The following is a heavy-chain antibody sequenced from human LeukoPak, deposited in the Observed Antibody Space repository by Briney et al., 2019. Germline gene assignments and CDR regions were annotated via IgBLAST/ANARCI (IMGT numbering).Heavy chain of an antibody. J-gene: IGHJ5*02. Sequence: SETLSLTCAVYGGSFSVYYWSWIRQPPGKGLEWIGEINHDGSTNYNPSLKSRVTISLDTSKHQFSLKLSSVTAADTAVYYCARVAPDCSGSSCYGGTPNWFDPWGQGTLVTVSS. CDR3: ARVAPDCSGSSCYGGTPNWFDP. CDR2: INHDGST. CDR1: GGSFSVYY. D-gene: IGHD2-15*01. V-gene: IGHV4-34*01.